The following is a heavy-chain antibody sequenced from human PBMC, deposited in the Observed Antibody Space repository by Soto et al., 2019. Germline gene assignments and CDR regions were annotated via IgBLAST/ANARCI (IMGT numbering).Heavy chain of an antibody. J-gene: IGHJ3*01. Sequence: EVQLVESGGGLVNPGGSLRLSCAASGITFTYAWMTWVRQAPGRGLEWVGRVKSEAGGGTIDYAAPVKGRFTISRDDSRSMLYLQMNSLKSEDTAVYYCAPIGDLPPNEVFRTWGQGTVVTVSS. CDR3: APIGDLPPNEVFRT. D-gene: IGHD3-3*01. CDR1: GITFTYAW. CDR2: VKSEAGGGTI. V-gene: IGHV3-15*01.